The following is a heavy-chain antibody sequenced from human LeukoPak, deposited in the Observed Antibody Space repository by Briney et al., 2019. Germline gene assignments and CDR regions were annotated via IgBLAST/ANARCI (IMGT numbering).Heavy chain of an antibody. Sequence: GGSLRLSCAACGFTFSNYWMTWVRQAPGKGLEWVAHINQDGSEEHYMDSAKARFTISRDNAKNSLSLQMNRLRDGDTAVYYCVRDGGVSGYDLLDYWGQGTLVTVSS. V-gene: IGHV3-7*01. J-gene: IGHJ4*02. CDR3: VRDGGVSGYDLLDY. CDR2: INQDGSEE. D-gene: IGHD5-12*01. CDR1: GFTFSNYW.